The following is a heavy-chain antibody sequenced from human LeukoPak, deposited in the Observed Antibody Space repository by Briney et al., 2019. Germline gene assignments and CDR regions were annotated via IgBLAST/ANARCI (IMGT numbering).Heavy chain of an antibody. CDR1: GGSISSYY. CDR3: ARASNYYGSGSYYYTPDY. V-gene: IGHV4-59*01. Sequence: PSETLSLTCTVSGGSISSYYWSWIRQPPGKGLEWIGYIYYSGSTNYNPSLKSRVTISVDTSKTQFSLKLSSVTAADTAVYYCARASNYYGSGSYYYTPDYWGQGTLVTVSS. CDR2: IYYSGST. J-gene: IGHJ4*02. D-gene: IGHD3-10*01.